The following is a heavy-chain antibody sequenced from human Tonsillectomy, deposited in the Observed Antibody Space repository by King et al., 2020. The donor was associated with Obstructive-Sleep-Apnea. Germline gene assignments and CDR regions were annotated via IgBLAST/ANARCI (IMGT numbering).Heavy chain of an antibody. V-gene: IGHV7-4-1*02. Sequence: HEQLVQSGSELRKPGASVKVSCKASGYNLSTYVMNWVRQAPGQGLEWFGWIDTNTGNPTYAQGFTRRFVFSLDTSVSTAYLKISSLRTEDTAVYYCARGRSWFDPWGQGTLVTVSS. CDR1: GYNLSTYV. CDR3: ARGRSWFDP. J-gene: IGHJ5*02. CDR2: IDTNTGNP.